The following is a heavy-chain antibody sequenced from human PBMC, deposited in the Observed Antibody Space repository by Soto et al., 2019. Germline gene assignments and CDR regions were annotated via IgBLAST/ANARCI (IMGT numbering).Heavy chain of an antibody. CDR2: ITYDGSNE. V-gene: IGHV3-30*18. D-gene: IGHD1-26*01. CDR3: AKQTVLHTTAFDI. Sequence: QVQLVESGGGVVQPGRSLRLSCAASGFTISSYGIHWVRQAPGKGLEWVAVITYDGSNEYYADSVKGRFSISRDKSKNTLYVQMNSLRAEDTAVYHCAKQTVLHTTAFDIWGQGTTVTVSS. J-gene: IGHJ3*02. CDR1: GFTISSYG.